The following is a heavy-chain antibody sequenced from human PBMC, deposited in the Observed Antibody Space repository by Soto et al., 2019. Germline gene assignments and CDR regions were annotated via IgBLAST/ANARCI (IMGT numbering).Heavy chain of an antibody. CDR2: IRSKAYGGTT. CDR3: TRGRGDIVVVPAAKSY. Sequence: GSLRLSCTASGFTFGDYAMSWFRQAPGKGLEWVGFIRSKAYGGTTEYAASVKGRFTISRDDSKSIAYLQMNSLKTEDTAVYYCTRGRGDIVVVPAAKSYWGQGTLVTVSS. J-gene: IGHJ4*02. D-gene: IGHD2-2*01. V-gene: IGHV3-49*03. CDR1: GFTFGDYA.